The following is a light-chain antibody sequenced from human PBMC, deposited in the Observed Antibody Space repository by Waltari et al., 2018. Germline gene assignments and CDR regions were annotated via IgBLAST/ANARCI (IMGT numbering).Light chain of an antibody. Sequence: DIVMTQSPESLAVSLGERATINCKSSQSLLYSSDNKNYLAWYQQKPGQPPKILINWASTRESGVPDRFSGSGSGTDFTLTISSLQAEDVSVYYCQQYFSSPSFGQGTRLEIK. V-gene: IGKV4-1*01. CDR3: QQYFSSPS. CDR1: QSLLYSSDNKNY. J-gene: IGKJ5*01. CDR2: WAS.